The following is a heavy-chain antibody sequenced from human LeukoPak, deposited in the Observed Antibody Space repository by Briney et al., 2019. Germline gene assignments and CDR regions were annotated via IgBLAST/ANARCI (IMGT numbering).Heavy chain of an antibody. CDR2: IYYSGST. Sequence: PPETLSLTCTVSGGSISSGDYYWSWIRQPPGKGLEWIGYIYYSGSTYYNPSLKSRVTISVDTSKNQFSLKLSSVTAADTAVYYCARGASIRYYYYYYGMDVWGQGTTVTVSS. CDR3: ARGASIRYYYYYYGMDV. J-gene: IGHJ6*02. CDR1: GGSISSGDYY. V-gene: IGHV4-30-4*01.